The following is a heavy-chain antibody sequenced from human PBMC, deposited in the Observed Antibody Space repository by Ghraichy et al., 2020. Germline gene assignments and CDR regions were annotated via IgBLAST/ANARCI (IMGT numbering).Heavy chain of an antibody. CDR3: ARHATQYYYGSGESGYWFDP. V-gene: IGHV4-59*08. D-gene: IGHD3-10*01. Sequence: SETLSLTCTVSGGSISSYYWSWIRQPPGKGLEWIGYIYYSGSTNYNPSLKSRVTISVDTSKNQFSLKLSSVTAADTAVYYCARHATQYYYGSGESGYWFDPWGQGTLVTVSS. J-gene: IGHJ5*02. CDR1: GGSISSYY. CDR2: IYYSGST.